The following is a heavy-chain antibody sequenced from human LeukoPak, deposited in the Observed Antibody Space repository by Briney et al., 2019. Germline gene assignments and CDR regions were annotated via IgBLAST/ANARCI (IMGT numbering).Heavy chain of an antibody. CDR1: GYTFTGYY. CDR2: INPNSGGT. Sequence: ASVKVSCKASGYTFTGYYMHWVRQAPGQGLEWMGRINPNSGGTNYAQRFQGRVTMTRDTSISTAYMELSRLRSDDTAVYYCASVYSSSGSGDYWGQGTLVTVSS. CDR3: ASVYSSSGSGDY. V-gene: IGHV1-2*06. J-gene: IGHJ4*02. D-gene: IGHD6-13*01.